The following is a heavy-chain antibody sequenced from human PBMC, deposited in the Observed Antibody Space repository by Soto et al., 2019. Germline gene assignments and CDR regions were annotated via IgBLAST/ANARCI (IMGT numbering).Heavy chain of an antibody. D-gene: IGHD6-19*01. CDR3: AGMPYTSGLRFDP. V-gene: IGHV4-30-2*01. J-gene: IGHJ5*02. CDR1: GDSYSISTYS. Sequence: SETLSLTCNMSGDSYSISTYSWSWIRQPPGKALQWIGFIYQSGVTSYNPSLASRVSISLDRSNNQRSLKLKSVTAADTAVYFCAGMPYTSGLRFDPWGPGTLVTVSS. CDR2: IYQSGVT.